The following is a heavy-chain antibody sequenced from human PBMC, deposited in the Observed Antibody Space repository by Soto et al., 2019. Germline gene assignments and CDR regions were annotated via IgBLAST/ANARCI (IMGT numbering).Heavy chain of an antibody. CDR1: GCSISSYY. CDR2: NYYSGGN. D-gene: IGHD3-9*01. CDR3: ARCPTEYYDILTATGAFDI. V-gene: IGHV4-59*08. J-gene: IGHJ3*02. Sequence: QVQLQESGPGLVKPSETLSLTCTVSGCSISSYYWSWIRQPPGKGLEWIGYNYYSGGNNYNPSLKGQVTRSLDTSKIQFTLKLSSVTAADTAVYYCARCPTEYYDILTATGAFDIWGQGTMVTVSS.